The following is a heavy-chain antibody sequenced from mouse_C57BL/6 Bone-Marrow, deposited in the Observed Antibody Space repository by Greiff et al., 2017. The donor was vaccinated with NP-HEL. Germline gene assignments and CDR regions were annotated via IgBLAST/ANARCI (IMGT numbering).Heavy chain of an antibody. D-gene: IGHD1-1*02. J-gene: IGHJ3*01. CDR1: GYTFTDYY. CDR3: AREAGGIFAY. CDR2: INPNNGGT. V-gene: IGHV1-26*01. Sequence: VQLQQSGPELVKPGASVKISCKASGYTFTDYYMNWVKQSHGKSLEWIGDINPNNGGTSYNQKFKGKATLTVDKSSSTAYMELRSLTSEDSAVYYCAREAGGIFAYWGQGTLVTVSA.